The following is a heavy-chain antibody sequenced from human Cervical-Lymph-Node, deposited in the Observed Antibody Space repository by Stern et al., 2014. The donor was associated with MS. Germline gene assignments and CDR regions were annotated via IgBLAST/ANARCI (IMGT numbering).Heavy chain of an antibody. D-gene: IGHD2/OR15-2a*01. CDR2: IRSEGDGETI. J-gene: IGHJ4*02. CDR3: ATVRGTFYGPFFDR. Sequence: EVQLVESGGGLIKPGGSLRLSCAGSGFTFKNTWMTWVRQAPGKGLEWVGRIRSEGDGETIDYAAPVKGRFFISRDDVRNTLYLQMNSLKTEDTAVYYCATVRGTFYGPFFDRWGQGTLVTVSS. CDR1: GFTFKNTW. V-gene: IGHV3-15*01.